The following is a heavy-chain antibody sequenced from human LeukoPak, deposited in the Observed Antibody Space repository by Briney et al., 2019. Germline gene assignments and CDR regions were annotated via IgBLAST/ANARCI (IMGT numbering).Heavy chain of an antibody. CDR2: LYSYGTT. V-gene: IGHV3-66*03. D-gene: IGHD6-13*01. CDR1: GLSVSSNF. J-gene: IGHJ4*02. Sequence: GGSLRLSCAPSGLSVSSNFMSWVRQVPGKGLEWVATLYSYGTTYYADSVRGRFTISRDNSKNTVYLQMDSLRVEDMAVYYCAKNSKITSADYYFDYWGLGTLVTVSS. CDR3: AKNSKITSADYYFDY.